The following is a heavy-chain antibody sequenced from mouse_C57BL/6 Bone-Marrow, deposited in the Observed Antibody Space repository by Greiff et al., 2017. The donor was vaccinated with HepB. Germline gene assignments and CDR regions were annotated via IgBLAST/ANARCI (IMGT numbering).Heavy chain of an antibody. V-gene: IGHV1-81*01. CDR2: IYPRSGNT. Sequence: QVHVKQSGAELARPGASVKLSCKASGYTFTSYGISWVKQRTGQGLEWIGEIYPRSGNTYYNEKFKGKATLTADKSSSTAYMELRSLTSEDSAVYFCAYDSWFAYWGQGTLVTVSA. CDR1: GYTFTSYG. CDR3: AYDSWFAY. D-gene: IGHD2-4*01. J-gene: IGHJ3*01.